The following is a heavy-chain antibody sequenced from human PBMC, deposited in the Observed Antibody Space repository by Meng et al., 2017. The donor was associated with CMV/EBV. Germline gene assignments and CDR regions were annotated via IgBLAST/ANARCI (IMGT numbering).Heavy chain of an antibody. CDR1: GFTVSSNY. CDR3: ARGFRDAGGTYYYYGMDV. J-gene: IGHJ6*02. Sequence: GESLKISCAASGFTVSSNYMSWVRQAPGKGLEWVSVIYSGGSTYYADSVKGRFTISRDNSKNTLYLQMNSLRAEDTAVYYCARGFRDAGGTYYYYGMDVWGQGTTVTVSS. D-gene: IGHD5-24*01. CDR2: IYSGGST. V-gene: IGHV3-53*05.